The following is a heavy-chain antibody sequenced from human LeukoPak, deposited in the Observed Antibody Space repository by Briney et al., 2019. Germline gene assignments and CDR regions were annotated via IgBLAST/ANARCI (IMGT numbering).Heavy chain of an antibody. CDR2: IYSGGST. V-gene: IGHV3-53*01. D-gene: IGHD3-10*01. CDR1: GFTFSVAA. Sequence: GGSLRLSCAASGFTFSVAAMTWVRQAPGKGLEWVSVIYSGGSTYYADSVKGRFTISRDDAKNTLYLQMNSLRAEDTAVYYCARETEYYGSGSYYIGYWGQGTLVTVSS. CDR3: ARETEYYGSGSYYIGY. J-gene: IGHJ4*02.